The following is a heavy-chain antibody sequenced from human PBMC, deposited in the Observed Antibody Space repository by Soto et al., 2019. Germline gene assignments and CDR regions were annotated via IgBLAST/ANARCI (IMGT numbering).Heavy chain of an antibody. J-gene: IGHJ4*02. V-gene: IGHV1-3*01. CDR1: GYTFTSYA. D-gene: IGHD6-25*01. Sequence: ASVKVSCKASGYTFTSYAIHWVRQAPGQRLEWMGWINAGNGNTKYSQKFQGRVIITRDTSAGTAYMELRSLRSEDTAVYYCATPIAAFYWGQGTLVTVS. CDR3: ATPIAAFY. CDR2: INAGNGNT.